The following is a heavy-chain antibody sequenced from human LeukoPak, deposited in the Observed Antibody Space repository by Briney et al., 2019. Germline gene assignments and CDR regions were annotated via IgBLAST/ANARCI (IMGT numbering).Heavy chain of an antibody. CDR2: IYYSGST. CDR1: DDSINRNSNY. CDR3: ARHGFYYASGPLFDY. D-gene: IGHD3-10*01. V-gene: IGHV4-39*01. J-gene: IGHJ4*02. Sequence: SETLSLTCIVSDDSINRNSNYWGWLPQPPGRELEWIGSIYYSGSTYYNPSLKSRVTISADASKNRFSLRLSSVTATDTAVYYCARHGFYYASGPLFDYWGQGILVTVSS.